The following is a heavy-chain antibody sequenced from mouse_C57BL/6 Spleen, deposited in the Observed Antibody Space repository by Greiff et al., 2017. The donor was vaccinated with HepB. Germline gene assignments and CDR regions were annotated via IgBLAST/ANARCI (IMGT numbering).Heavy chain of an antibody. CDR3: ARGQLDY. CDR2: IDPSDSYT. J-gene: IGHJ2*01. V-gene: IGHV1-69*01. Sequence: QVHVKQPGAELVMPGASVKLSCKASGYTFTSYWMHWVKQRPGQGLEWIGEIDPSDSYTNYNQKFKGKSTLTVDKSSSTAYMQLSSLTSEDSAVYYCARGQLDYWGQGTTLTVSS. CDR1: GYTFTSYW.